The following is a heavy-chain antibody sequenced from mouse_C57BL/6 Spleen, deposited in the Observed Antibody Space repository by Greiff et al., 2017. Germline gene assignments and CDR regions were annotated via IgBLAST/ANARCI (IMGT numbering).Heavy chain of an antibody. V-gene: IGHV1-82*01. CDR2: IYPGDGDT. CDR3: ARGGFDY. J-gene: IGHJ2*01. Sequence: QVQLQQSGPELVKPGASVKISCKASGYAFSSSWMNWVKQRPGKGLEWIGRIYPGDGDTNYNGKFKGKATLTADKSSSTAYMQLSSLTSEDSAVYFCARGGFDYWGQGTTRTVSS. CDR1: GYAFSSSW.